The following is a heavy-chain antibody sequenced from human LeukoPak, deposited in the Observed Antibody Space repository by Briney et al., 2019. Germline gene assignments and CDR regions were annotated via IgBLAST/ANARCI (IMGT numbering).Heavy chain of an antibody. CDR2: IIPIFGTA. CDR3: ARGESGIQENSFDI. V-gene: IGHV1-69*13. J-gene: IGHJ3*02. Sequence: SVKVSCKASGCTFSSYAISWVRQAPGQGLEWMGGIIPIFGTANYAQKFQGRVTITADESTSTAYMELSSLRSEDTAVYYCARGESGIQENSFDIWGQGTLVTVSS. CDR1: GCTFSSYA. D-gene: IGHD2/OR15-2a*01.